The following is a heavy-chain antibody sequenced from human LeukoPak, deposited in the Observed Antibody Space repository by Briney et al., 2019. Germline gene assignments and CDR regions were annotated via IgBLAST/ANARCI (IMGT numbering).Heavy chain of an antibody. V-gene: IGHV1-69*13. J-gene: IGHJ3*02. D-gene: IGHD2-2*01. CDR3: ARSTDCSSTSCYFVDAFDI. CDR1: GGTFSSYA. Sequence: SVKVSCKASGGTFSSYAISWVRQAPGQGLEWMGGIIPIFGTANYAQKFQGRVTITADESTSTAYMELSSLRSEDTAVYYCARSTDCSSTSCYFVDAFDIWGQGTMVTVSS. CDR2: IIPIFGTA.